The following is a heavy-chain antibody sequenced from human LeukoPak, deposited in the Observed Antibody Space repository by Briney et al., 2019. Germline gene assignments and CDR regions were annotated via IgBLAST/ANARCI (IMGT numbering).Heavy chain of an antibody. CDR1: GFTFSSYA. V-gene: IGHV3-23*01. CDR2: ISGSGSST. Sequence: PGGSLRLSCAASGFTFSSYAMSWVRQAPGKGLEWVSGISGSGSSTYSADSVKGRFTISIDNSNNTLYLQMNSLRAEDTALYYCAKAKITLIVVANPNSGALDIWGQGTMVTVSS. J-gene: IGHJ3*02. D-gene: IGHD3-22*01. CDR3: AKAKITLIVVANPNSGALDI.